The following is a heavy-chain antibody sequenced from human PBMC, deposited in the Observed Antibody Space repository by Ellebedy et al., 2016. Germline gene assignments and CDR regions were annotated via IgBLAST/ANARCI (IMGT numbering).Heavy chain of an antibody. CDR1: GGSFSDYY. CDR2: INHSGST. J-gene: IGHJ5*02. Sequence: SETLSLTCVVYGGSFSDYYWTWIRQPPGKGLEWIGDINHSGSTNYNPSLKSRVTISVDTSKNQFSLKLSSVTAADTAVYYCVREGYYSGPGTDTFKWFDPWGQGTLVTVSS. CDR3: VREGYYSGPGTDTFKWFDP. D-gene: IGHD3-10*01. V-gene: IGHV4-34*01.